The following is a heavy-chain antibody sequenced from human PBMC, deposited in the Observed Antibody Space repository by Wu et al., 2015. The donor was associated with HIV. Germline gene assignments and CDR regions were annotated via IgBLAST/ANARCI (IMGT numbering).Heavy chain of an antibody. D-gene: IGHD3-10*01. V-gene: IGHV1-46*01. J-gene: IGHJ6*03. CDR3: ARGWGWFANYYYYMDV. Sequence: QVQLVQSGAEVKKPGASVKVSCKASGYTFTSYYMHWVRQAPGQGLEWMGTINPSGGSTSYAQKFQGRVTMTRDTSTSTVYMELSSLRSEDMAVYYCARGWGWFANYYYYMDVWGKGTTVTVSS. CDR1: GYTFTSYY. CDR2: INPSGGST.